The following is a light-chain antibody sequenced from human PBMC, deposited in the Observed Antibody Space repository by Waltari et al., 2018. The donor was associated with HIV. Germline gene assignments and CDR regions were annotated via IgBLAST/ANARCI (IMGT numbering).Light chain of an antibody. CDR2: GNN. Sequence: QTVLTPPPSVSGDPGQRVTISCTGSKPNIGAGYEVQWYQQVPGTAPKLLIYGNNNRASGVPDRFSGSKSGTSASLAISGLQAEDEAEYHCQSYDSSLTTTVFGGGTKLTVL. J-gene: IGLJ2*01. CDR1: KPNIGAGYE. CDR3: QSYDSSLTTTV. V-gene: IGLV1-40*01.